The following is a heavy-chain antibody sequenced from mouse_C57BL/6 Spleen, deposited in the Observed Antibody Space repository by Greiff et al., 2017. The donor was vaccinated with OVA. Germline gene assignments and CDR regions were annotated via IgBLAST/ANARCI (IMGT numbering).Heavy chain of an antibody. J-gene: IGHJ1*03. CDR1: GYSITSGYY. CDR3: ARGAGTGYWYFDV. Sequence: VQLQQSGPGLVKPSQSLSLTCSVTGYSITSGYYWNWIRQFPGNKLEWMGYISYDGSNNYNPSLKNRISITRDTSKNQFFLKLNSVTTEDTATYYCARGAGTGYWYFDVWGTGTTVTVSS. V-gene: IGHV3-6*01. CDR2: ISYDGSN. D-gene: IGHD4-1*01.